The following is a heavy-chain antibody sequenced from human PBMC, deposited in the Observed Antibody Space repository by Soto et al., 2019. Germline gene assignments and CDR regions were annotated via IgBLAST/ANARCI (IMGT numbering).Heavy chain of an antibody. Sequence: SETLSLTCTVSGGSVSSGSYYWSWIRQPPGKGLEWIGYIYYNGNTNYNPSLKSRVTISVDTSKSQFSLKLNSVTAADTAVYYCASALYCSGGSCSFDPWGQGTLVTVSS. V-gene: IGHV4-61*01. J-gene: IGHJ5*02. CDR1: GGSVSSGSYY. CDR3: ASALYCSGGSCSFDP. D-gene: IGHD2-15*01. CDR2: IYYNGNT.